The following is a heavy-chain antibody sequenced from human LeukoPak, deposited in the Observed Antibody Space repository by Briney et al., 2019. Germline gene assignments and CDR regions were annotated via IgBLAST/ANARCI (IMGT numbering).Heavy chain of an antibody. D-gene: IGHD2-2*01. CDR3: ARDADIVVVPAAIPDY. CDR2: ISAYNGNT. Sequence: ASVKVSCKASGYTFTSYGISWVRQAPGQGLEWMGWISAYNGNTNYAQKLQGRVTMTTDTSTSTAYMELRSLRSDDTAVYYCARDADIVVVPAAIPDYWGXXTLVTVSS. J-gene: IGHJ4*01. V-gene: IGHV1-18*01. CDR1: GYTFTSYG.